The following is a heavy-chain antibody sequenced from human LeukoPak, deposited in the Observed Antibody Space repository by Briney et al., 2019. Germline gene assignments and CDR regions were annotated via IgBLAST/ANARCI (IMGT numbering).Heavy chain of an antibody. CDR2: ISGSGGST. CDR3: ARNKGWELPAELDS. V-gene: IGHV3-23*01. CDR1: GFTFSSYA. D-gene: IGHD2-15*01. Sequence: GGSLRLSCAASGFTFSSYAMSWVRQAPGKGLEWVSAISGSGGSTYYADSVKGRFTISRDNSKNTLYLQMNSLRAEDTAVYYCARNKGWELPAELDSWGQGTLVTVSS. J-gene: IGHJ4*02.